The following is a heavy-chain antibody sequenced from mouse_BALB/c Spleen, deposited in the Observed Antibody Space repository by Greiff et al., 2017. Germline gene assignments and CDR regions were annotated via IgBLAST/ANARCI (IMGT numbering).Heavy chain of an antibody. CDR2: ISTYYGDA. CDR1: GYTFTDYA. CDR3: ARSDWFAY. V-gene: IGHV1S137*01. Sequence: QVQLKQSGAELVRPGVSVTISCKGSGYTFTDYAMHWVKQSHAKSLEWIGVISTYYGDASYNQKFKGKATMTVDKSSSTAYMELARLTSEDSAIYYCARSDWFAYWGQGTLVTVSA. J-gene: IGHJ3*01.